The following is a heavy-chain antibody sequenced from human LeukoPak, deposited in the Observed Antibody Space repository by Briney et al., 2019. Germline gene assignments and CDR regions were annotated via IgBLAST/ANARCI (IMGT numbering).Heavy chain of an antibody. CDR3: ARGLYYMDV. J-gene: IGHJ6*03. Sequence: GGSLRLSCAASGFTFSTHTMAWVRQAPGKGLEWLSYISGSTNVIYYADSVKGRFTISRDNAKDSLYLHMNSLKAEDTAVYYCARGLYYMDVWGKGTTVTVSS. V-gene: IGHV3-48*01. CDR2: ISGSTNVI. CDR1: GFTFSTHT.